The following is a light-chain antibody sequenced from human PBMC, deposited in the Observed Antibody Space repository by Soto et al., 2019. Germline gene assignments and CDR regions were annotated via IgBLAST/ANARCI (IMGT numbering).Light chain of an antibody. CDR2: GAS. V-gene: IGKV3-20*01. CDR1: HSVSSTY. J-gene: IGKJ1*01. CDR3: QQYGSSPRT. Sequence: EIVLTQSPGTLSLSAGERATLSCRASHSVSSTYLAWYQQRPGQAPRLLIYGASSRATGIPDRFSGSGSGTDCTLTISRLETEDCAVYYCQQYGSSPRTFGQGTKVDIK.